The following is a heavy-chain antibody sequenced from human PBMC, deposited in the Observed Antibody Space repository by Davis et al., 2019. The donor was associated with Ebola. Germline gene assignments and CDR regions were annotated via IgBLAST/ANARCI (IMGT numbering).Heavy chain of an antibody. J-gene: IGHJ4*02. CDR3: ARDNYDFWSGFHRGYFDY. Sequence: PSETLSLTCAVYGGSFSGYYWSWIRQPPGKRLEWIGEINHSGSTNYNPSLKSRVTISVDTSKNQFSLKLNSVTAADTAIYYCARDNYDFWSGFHRGYFDYWGQGIQVTVSS. CDR2: INHSGST. D-gene: IGHD3-3*01. CDR1: GGSFSGYY. V-gene: IGHV4-34*01.